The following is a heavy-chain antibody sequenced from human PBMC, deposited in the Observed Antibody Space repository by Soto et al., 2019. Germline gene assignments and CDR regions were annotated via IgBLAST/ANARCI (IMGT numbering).Heavy chain of an antibody. CDR2: ISYDGSNK. Sequence: PGCSLRLFCEASGFTCSSYGMHWVRQAPGKGLEWVAVISYDGSNKYYADSVKGRFTISRDNSKNTLYLQMNSLRAEVTAVYYCAKVLYSGSYYAPLHYWGQGTLVTVSS. CDR3: AKVLYSGSYYAPLHY. CDR1: GFTCSSYG. J-gene: IGHJ4*02. V-gene: IGHV3-30*18. D-gene: IGHD1-26*01.